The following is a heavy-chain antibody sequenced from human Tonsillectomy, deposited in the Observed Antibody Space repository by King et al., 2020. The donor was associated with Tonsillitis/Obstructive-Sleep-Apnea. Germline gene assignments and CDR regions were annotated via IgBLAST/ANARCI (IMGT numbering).Heavy chain of an antibody. V-gene: IGHV1-2*02. CDR1: GYTFTDYY. CDR2: INPNSGGT. CDR3: ARGPRGYSYGSVDY. J-gene: IGHJ4*02. D-gene: IGHD5-18*01. Sequence: QLVQSGAEVKKPGASVKVSCKASGYTFTDYYMHWVRQAPGQGLEWMGWINPNSGGTDSAQKFRGRVTMTRDTSSSTAYMELSRLTSDATAVYYSARGPRGYSYGSVDYWGQGTLVTVSS.